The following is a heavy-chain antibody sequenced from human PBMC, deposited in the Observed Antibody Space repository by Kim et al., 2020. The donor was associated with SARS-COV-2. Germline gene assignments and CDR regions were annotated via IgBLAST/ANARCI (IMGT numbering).Heavy chain of an antibody. D-gene: IGHD3-3*01. CDR3: AESVWRYGVGDGFDI. V-gene: IGHV3-9*01. J-gene: IGHJ3*02. Sequence: DSVKGRFTISRDNAKDSLYLEMNSLRAEDAALYYCAESVWRYGVGDGFDIWGQGTMVTVSS.